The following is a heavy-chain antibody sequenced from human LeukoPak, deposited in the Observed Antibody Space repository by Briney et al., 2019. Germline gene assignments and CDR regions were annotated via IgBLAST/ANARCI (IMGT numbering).Heavy chain of an antibody. J-gene: IGHJ4*02. CDR2: VYHSGST. V-gene: IGHV4-4*02. Sequence: PSETLSLTCAVSGGSISSSARWSWVRQPPGKGLEWIGEVYHSGSTNYNSFLKSRVTISVDKSKNQFSLKLTSATAADTAVYYCARDLGSSWFEPLDYWGQGILVIVSS. CDR1: GGSISSSAR. D-gene: IGHD6-13*01. CDR3: ARDLGSSWFEPLDY.